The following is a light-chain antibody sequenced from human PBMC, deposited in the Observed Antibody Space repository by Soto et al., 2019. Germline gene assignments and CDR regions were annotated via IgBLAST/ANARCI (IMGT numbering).Light chain of an antibody. Sequence: EIVLTQSPGTLSLSPGERATLSCRASQYVTSSYSVWYQQRPGQAPRLLIYGASTRATGIPDRFSGSGSGTDFTLTISRLEPEDFAVYYCQQYGSSPPWTFGQGTKVEIK. CDR1: QYVTSSY. CDR2: GAS. V-gene: IGKV3-20*01. CDR3: QQYGSSPPWT. J-gene: IGKJ1*01.